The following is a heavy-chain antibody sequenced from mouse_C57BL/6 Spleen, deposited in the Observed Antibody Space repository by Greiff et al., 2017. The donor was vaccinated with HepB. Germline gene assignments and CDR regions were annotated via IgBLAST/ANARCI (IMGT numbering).Heavy chain of an antibody. CDR2: ISDGGSYT. D-gene: IGHD4-1*01. CDR1: GFTFSSYA. V-gene: IGHV5-4*01. J-gene: IGHJ3*01. CDR3: ARDRLGFAY. Sequence: EVHLVESGGGLVKPGGSLKLSCAASGFTFSSYAMSWVRQTPEKGLEWVATISDGGSYTYYPDNVKGRFTISRDNAKNNLYLQMSHLKSEDTAMYYCARDRLGFAYWGQGTLVTVSA.